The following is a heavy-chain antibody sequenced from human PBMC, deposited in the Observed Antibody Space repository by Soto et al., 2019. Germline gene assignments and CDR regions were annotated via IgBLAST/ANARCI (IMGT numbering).Heavy chain of an antibody. CDR2: IYPCDSDT. D-gene: IGHD2-15*01. V-gene: IGHV5-51*01. J-gene: IGHJ4*02. CDR3: ARFYCSGGSCYFDY. CDR1: GYSFTSYW. Sequence: GESLKISCKGSGYSFTSYWIGWGRQMPGKGLEGMGIIYPCDSDTRYSPSFQGQVTISADKSISTAYLQWSSLKASDTAMYYCARFYCSGGSCYFDYWGQGTLVTVSS.